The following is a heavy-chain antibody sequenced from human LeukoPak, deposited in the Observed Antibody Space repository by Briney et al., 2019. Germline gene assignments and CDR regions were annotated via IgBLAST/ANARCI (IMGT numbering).Heavy chain of an antibody. J-gene: IGHJ4*02. Sequence: PSETLSLTCAVSGGSISSPNWWSWVRQPPGKGLEWLGEIFHSGVTKYNPSLKSRVTISIDKSKNQFSLKLSSVTAADTAFYYCARSGFYYDSSGYFPTMDYWGQGTLVTVSS. CDR2: IFHSGVT. CDR1: GGSISSPNW. CDR3: ARSGFYYDSSGYFPTMDY. V-gene: IGHV4-4*02. D-gene: IGHD3-22*01.